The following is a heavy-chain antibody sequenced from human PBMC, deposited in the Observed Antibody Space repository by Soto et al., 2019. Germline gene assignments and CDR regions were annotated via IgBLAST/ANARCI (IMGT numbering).Heavy chain of an antibody. D-gene: IGHD3-22*01. CDR1: GFTFSSHA. CDR2: ISDSGGST. Sequence: EVQLLESGGGLVQPGGSLRLSCAASGFTFSSHAMTWVRHAPGKGLEWVSTISDSGGSTYHADSVKGRFTISRDNSKNTLYLQLNSVRAEDTAVYYCAKDKPINYFDRSGDCDYWGQGTLVTVAS. J-gene: IGHJ4*02. CDR3: AKDKPINYFDRSGDCDY. V-gene: IGHV3-23*01.